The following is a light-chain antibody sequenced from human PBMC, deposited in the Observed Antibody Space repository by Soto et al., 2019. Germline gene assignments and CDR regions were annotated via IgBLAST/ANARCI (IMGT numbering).Light chain of an antibody. CDR1: QSVSSGQ. CDR2: GAS. J-gene: IGKJ4*01. Sequence: EIVLTQSPGTLSLSPGDAATLSCRASQSVSSGQLAWYQQKPGQAPRLLIYGASSRATGIPDRFSGSGSGTDFTLTINRLEPADFAVYFCQQYGNSPLTFGGGTKVEIK. V-gene: IGKV3-20*01. CDR3: QQYGNSPLT.